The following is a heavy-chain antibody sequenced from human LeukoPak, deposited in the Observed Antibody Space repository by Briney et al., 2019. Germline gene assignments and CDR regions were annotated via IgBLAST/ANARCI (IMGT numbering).Heavy chain of an antibody. CDR3: ARDADYDSSGYSRGDFDL. D-gene: IGHD3-22*01. Sequence: ASVKVSCKASGYTFTSYGISWVRQAPGQGLEWMAWISAYNGKTNYAQNLQGRVTMTTDTSTNTAYMELRSLRSDDTAVYYCARDADYDSSGYSRGDFDLWGRGTLVTVSS. V-gene: IGHV1-18*01. CDR1: GYTFTSYG. J-gene: IGHJ2*01. CDR2: ISAYNGKT.